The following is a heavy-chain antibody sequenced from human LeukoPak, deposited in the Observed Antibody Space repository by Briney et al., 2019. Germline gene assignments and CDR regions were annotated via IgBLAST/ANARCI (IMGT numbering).Heavy chain of an antibody. J-gene: IGHJ4*02. CDR3: AKSTWRGDYFDY. V-gene: IGHV1-18*01. CDR2: INAYNGNT. CDR1: GYTFTSYG. D-gene: IGHD1-1*01. Sequence: ASVKVSRKASGYTFTSYGINWVRQAPGQGLEWMGWINAYNGNTKYIQKFQGRVFMTTDTSTSTAYMELTSLRSDDTAVYYCAKSTWRGDYFDYWGQGTLVTVSS.